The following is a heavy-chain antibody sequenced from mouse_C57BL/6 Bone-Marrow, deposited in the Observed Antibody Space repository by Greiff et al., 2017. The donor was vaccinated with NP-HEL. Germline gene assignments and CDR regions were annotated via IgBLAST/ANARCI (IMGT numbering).Heavy chain of an antibody. D-gene: IGHD2-4*01. J-gene: IGHJ1*03. Sequence: VKLQESGPELVKPGASVKISCKASGYAFSSSWMNWVKQRPGKGLEWIGRIYPGDGDTNYNGKFKGKATLTADKSSSTAYMQLSSLTSEDSAVYFCARGVYDYDSHWYFDVWGTGTTVTVSS. CDR2: IYPGDGDT. CDR3: ARGVYDYDSHWYFDV. CDR1: GYAFSSSW. V-gene: IGHV1-82*01.